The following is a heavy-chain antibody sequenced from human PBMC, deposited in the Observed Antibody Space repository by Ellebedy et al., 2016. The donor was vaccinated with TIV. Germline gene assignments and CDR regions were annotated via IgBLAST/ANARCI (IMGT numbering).Heavy chain of an antibody. D-gene: IGHD2-21*02. V-gene: IGHV5-51*01. CDR3: ARLPYCGGDCHAWADY. J-gene: IGHJ4*02. Sequence: GESLKISCKGSGYSFTSYWIGWVRQMPGKGLEWMGIIYPGDSDTRYSPSFQGQVTISADKSISTAYLQWSSLKASDTAMYYCARLPYCGGDCHAWADYWGQGTLVTVSS. CDR1: GYSFTSYW. CDR2: IYPGDSDT.